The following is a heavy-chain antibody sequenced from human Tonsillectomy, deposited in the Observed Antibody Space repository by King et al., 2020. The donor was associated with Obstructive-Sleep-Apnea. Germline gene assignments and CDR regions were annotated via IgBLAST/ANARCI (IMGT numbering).Heavy chain of an antibody. CDR1: GFTFSDYT. J-gene: IGHJ4*02. CDR3: AKDVGYGGLGVYFDY. Sequence: VQLVESGGVVVQPGGSLRLSCAASGFTFSDYTMHWVRQPPGKGLEWVSLITWDGGTTYYADSVRGRFTISRDNSKNSLYLQMNSLKTDDTALYYCAKDVGYGGLGVYFDYWGQGTLVPVSS. CDR2: ITWDGGTT. D-gene: IGHD4-23*01. V-gene: IGHV3-43*01.